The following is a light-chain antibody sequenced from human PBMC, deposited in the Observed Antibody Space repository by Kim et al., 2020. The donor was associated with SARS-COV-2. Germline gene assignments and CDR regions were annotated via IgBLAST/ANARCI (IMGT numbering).Light chain of an antibody. CDR1: KLGDKH. CDR2: QDY. Sequence: SYELTQPPSVSVSPGQTASLTCSGDKLGDKHACWYQQKPGQSPVLVIYQDYKRPSGIPERFSGSNSGNTATLTISGTQAMDEADYFCQAWDINTPVVFGGGTQLTVL. J-gene: IGLJ2*01. CDR3: QAWDINTPVV. V-gene: IGLV3-1*01.